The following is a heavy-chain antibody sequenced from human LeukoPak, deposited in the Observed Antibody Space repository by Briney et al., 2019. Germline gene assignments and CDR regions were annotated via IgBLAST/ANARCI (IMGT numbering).Heavy chain of an antibody. CDR3: AKGAPGEEVFDY. CDR1: GFTFSSYS. Sequence: GGSLRLSCAASGFTFSSYSINWVRQAPGKGLEWVSCISTTSSFIYYADSVKGRFTISRDNAKNSLYLQMNSLRAEDTAVYYCAKGAPGEEVFDYWGQGTLVTVSS. CDR2: ISTTSSFI. D-gene: IGHD1-26*01. V-gene: IGHV3-21*01. J-gene: IGHJ4*02.